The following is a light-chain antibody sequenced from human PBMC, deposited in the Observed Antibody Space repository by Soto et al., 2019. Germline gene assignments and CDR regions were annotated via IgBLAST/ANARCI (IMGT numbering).Light chain of an antibody. V-gene: IGKV1-39*01. CDR3: QQSFSTPT. J-gene: IGKJ5*01. Sequence: DIQMTQSPPSLCTPLADRGPIPCRASQRINIYLNWYRQKPGKAPXXLIYSASSLQSGVPSRFSGSGSGTDFTITISSLQPEDFATYYCQQSFSTPTFGQGTRLEI. CDR1: QRINIY. CDR2: SAS.